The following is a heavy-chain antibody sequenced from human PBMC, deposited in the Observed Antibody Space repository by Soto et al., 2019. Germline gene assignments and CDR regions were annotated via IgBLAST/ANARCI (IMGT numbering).Heavy chain of an antibody. J-gene: IGHJ4*02. CDR2: VYYNGSP. CDR3: ASLQVPGNFDY. D-gene: IGHD6-13*01. V-gene: IGHV4-39*01. Sequence: QLQLQESGPRLVKPSETLSLTCSVSGGSITTTNYFWSWVRQTPGRGLEWIANVYYNGSPYYSPSLRGRVTVSVDTSKNQFSLKLSSVTAADTAMYYCASLQVPGNFDYWGQGTLVTVSS. CDR1: GGSITTTNYF.